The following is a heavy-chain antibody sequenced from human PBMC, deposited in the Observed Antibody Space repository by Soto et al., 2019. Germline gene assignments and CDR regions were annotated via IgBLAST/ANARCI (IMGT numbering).Heavy chain of an antibody. CDR1: GGSFSGYY. J-gene: IGHJ4*02. D-gene: IGHD6-13*01. V-gene: IGHV4-34*01. CDR2: INHSGST. Sequence: SETLSLTCAVYGGSFSGYYWSWIRQPPGKGLEWIGEINHSGSTNYNPSLKSRVTISVDTSKNQFSLKLSSVTAADTAVYYCARGPIAAAGTLFYYWGQGTLVTVS. CDR3: ARGPIAAAGTLFYY.